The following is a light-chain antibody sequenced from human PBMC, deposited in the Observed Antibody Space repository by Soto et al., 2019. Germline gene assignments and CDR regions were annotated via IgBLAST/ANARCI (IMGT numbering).Light chain of an antibody. V-gene: IGKV3-20*01. CDR2: GAS. CDR1: QSVRSSY. Sequence: EIVLTQSPGTLSLSPGERATLSCRASQSVRSSYLAWYQQKPGQAPRRRIYGASSRATGIPDRFSGSGSGTDFTLTISRLELEDFAMYYCQQYGRSPLVTFGQGTRLEIK. J-gene: IGKJ5*01. CDR3: QQYGRSPLVT.